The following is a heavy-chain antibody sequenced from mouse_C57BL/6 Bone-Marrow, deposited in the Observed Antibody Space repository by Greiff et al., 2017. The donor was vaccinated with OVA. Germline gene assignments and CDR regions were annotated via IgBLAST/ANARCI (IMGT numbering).Heavy chain of an antibody. D-gene: IGHD2-2*01. CDR1: GFTFSDYG. CDR2: ISSGSSNI. V-gene: IGHV5-17*01. Sequence: EVKLMESGGGLVKPGGSLKLSCAASGFTFSDYGMHWVRQAPEKGLEWVAYISSGSSNIYYAETVKGRFTISRDNAKNTLFLQRTSLRSEDTAMYYCARRLLGLLAYYYAMDYWGQGTSVTVSS. J-gene: IGHJ4*01. CDR3: ARRLLGLLAYYYAMDY.